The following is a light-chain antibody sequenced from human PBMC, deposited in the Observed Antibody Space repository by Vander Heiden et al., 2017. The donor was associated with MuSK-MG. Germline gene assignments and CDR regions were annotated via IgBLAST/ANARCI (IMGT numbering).Light chain of an antibody. CDR1: QDIINY. J-gene: IGKJ4*01. CDR2: DAS. V-gene: IGKV1-33*01. CDR3: QQDDNLPLT. Sequence: DIQMTQSPSSLSASVGDRVTITCQASQDIINYLNWYQQKPGKAPKLLIYDASSLRTGVPSRFSGSGSGTEFTLTIFSLQPEDIGTYYCQQDDNLPLTFGGGTKVDMK.